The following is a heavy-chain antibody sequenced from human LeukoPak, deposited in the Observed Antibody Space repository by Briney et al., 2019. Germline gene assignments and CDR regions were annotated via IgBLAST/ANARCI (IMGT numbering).Heavy chain of an antibody. CDR2: IKQDGSEK. CDR3: ARLHYYGSGSYPMTGNWFDP. D-gene: IGHD3-10*01. V-gene: IGHV3-7*01. CDR1: GFTFSSYW. J-gene: IGHJ5*02. Sequence: GGSLRLSCAASGFTFSSYWMSWVRQAPGKGLEWVANIKQDGSEKYYVDSVKGRFTISRDNAKNSLYLQMNSLRAEDTAVYYCARLHYYGSGSYPMTGNWFDPWGQGTLVTVSS.